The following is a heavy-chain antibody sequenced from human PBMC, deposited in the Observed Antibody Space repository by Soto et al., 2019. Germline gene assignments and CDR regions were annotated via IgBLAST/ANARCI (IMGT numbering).Heavy chain of an antibody. D-gene: IGHD3-3*01. CDR2: IIPIFGTA. V-gene: IGHV1-69*06. J-gene: IGHJ4*02. Sequence: SVKVSCKASGGTFSSYAISWVRQAPGQGLEWMGGIIPIFGTANYAQKFQGRVTITADKSTSTAYMELSSLRSEDTAVYYCARGERFLEWSPSDYWGQGTRVTVSS. CDR3: ARGERFLEWSPSDY. CDR1: GGTFSSYA.